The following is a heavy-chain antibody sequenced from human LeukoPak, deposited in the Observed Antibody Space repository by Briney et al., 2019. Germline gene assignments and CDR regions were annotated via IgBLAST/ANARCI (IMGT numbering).Heavy chain of an antibody. Sequence: PGGSLRLSCAASGFTFSSYAMTWVRQAPGKGLEWVSALTGSGADTYYADSVKGRFTISRDNSKNTLYLQMNSLRAEDTAVYYCTRLQPTIDCSRASCYGFDYWGQGTLVTVS. CDR1: GFTFSSYA. J-gene: IGHJ4*02. D-gene: IGHD2-2*01. V-gene: IGHV3-23*01. CDR3: TRLQPTIDCSRASCYGFDY. CDR2: LTGSGADT.